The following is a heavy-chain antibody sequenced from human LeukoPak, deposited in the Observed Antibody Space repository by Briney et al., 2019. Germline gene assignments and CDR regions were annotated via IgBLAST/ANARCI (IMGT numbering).Heavy chain of an antibody. CDR1: GFTFSIYA. D-gene: IGHD5-12*01. J-gene: IGHJ4*02. CDR2: NSGSGGST. Sequence: GGSLRLSCAASGFTFSIYAMSWVRQAPGKGLEWVSANSGSGGSTYYADSVKGRFTIYRDNSKNTLYLQMHSLRAEDTAVYYCAKPRYAATINYVDYWGQGTLVTVSS. V-gene: IGHV3-23*01. CDR3: AKPRYAATINYVDY.